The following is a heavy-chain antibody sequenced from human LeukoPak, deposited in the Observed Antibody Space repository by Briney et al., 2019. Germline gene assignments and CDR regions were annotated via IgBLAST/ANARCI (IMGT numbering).Heavy chain of an antibody. J-gene: IGHJ6*03. CDR2: INHSGST. Sequence: SETLSLTCAVYGGSFSGYYWSWIRQPPGKGLEWIGEINHSGSTNYNPSLKSRVTISVDTSKNLFSLKLSSVTAADTAVYYCARGGLGYGSSWYHYYYYMDVWGKGTTVTVSS. CDR1: GGSFSGYY. D-gene: IGHD6-13*01. V-gene: IGHV4-34*01. CDR3: ARGGLGYGSSWYHYYYYMDV.